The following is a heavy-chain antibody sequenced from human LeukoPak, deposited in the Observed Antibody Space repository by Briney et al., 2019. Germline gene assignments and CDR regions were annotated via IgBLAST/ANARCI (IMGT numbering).Heavy chain of an antibody. V-gene: IGHV3-48*03. CDR1: GFTFSSYE. J-gene: IGHJ6*04. CDR2: ISSSGSTI. CDR3: AELGITMIGGV. Sequence: GGSLRLPCAASGFTFSSYEMNWVRQAPGKGLEWVSYISSSGSTIDYADSVKGRFTISRDNAKNSLYLQMNSLRAEDTAGYYCAELGITMIGGVWGKGTTVTISS. D-gene: IGHD3-10*02.